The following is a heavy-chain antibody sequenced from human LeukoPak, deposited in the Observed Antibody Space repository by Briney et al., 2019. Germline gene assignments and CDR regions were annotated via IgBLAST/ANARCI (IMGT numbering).Heavy chain of an antibody. CDR3: AKDTSTISVSGTCFDY. CDR1: GFTLSSHA. Sequence: GGSLRLSCAASGFTLSSHAIHWVRQAPGKGLEWVALISYDGNIKYYADSVKGRFTISRDNSKNTLYLQMNSLRAEDTAVYYCAKDTSTISVSGTCFDYWGQGTLVTVSS. CDR2: ISYDGNIK. J-gene: IGHJ4*02. D-gene: IGHD6-19*01. V-gene: IGHV3-30*04.